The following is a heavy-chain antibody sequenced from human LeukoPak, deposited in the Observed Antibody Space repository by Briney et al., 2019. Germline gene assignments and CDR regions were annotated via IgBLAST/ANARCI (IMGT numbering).Heavy chain of an antibody. V-gene: IGHV3-48*03. CDR1: GFTFSSYE. Sequence: GGSLRLSCVGSGFTFSSYEMNWVRQAPGKGLEWLSYIGSSDSTTHYADSVKGRFTISRDNAKNSLYLQMNSLRVEDTAVYYCARDPYSGSYGNYYYYFMDVWGKGTTVTISS. CDR2: IGSSDSTT. J-gene: IGHJ6*03. D-gene: IGHD1-26*01. CDR3: ARDPYSGSYGNYYYYFMDV.